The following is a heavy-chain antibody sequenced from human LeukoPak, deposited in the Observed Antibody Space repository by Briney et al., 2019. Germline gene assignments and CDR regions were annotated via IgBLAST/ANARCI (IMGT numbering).Heavy chain of an antibody. J-gene: IGHJ4*02. Sequence: GASVKVSFKASGYTFTSYGISWVRQAPGQGLEWMGWISAYNGNTNYAQKLQGRVTMTTDTSTSTAYMELRSLRSDDTAVYYCARNDILTGYYTFDYWGQGTLATVSS. D-gene: IGHD3-9*01. CDR1: GYTFTSYG. CDR2: ISAYNGNT. V-gene: IGHV1-18*01. CDR3: ARNDILTGYYTFDY.